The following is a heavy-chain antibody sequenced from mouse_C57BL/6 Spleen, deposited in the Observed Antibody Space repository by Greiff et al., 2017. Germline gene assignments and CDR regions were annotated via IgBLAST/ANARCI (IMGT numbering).Heavy chain of an antibody. CDR1: GYSITSGYY. V-gene: IGHV3-6*01. D-gene: IGHD3-2*02. Sequence: EVQLVESGPGLVKPSQSLSLTCSVTGYSITSGYYWNWIRQFPGNKLEWMGYISYAGSNNYNPSLKNRISITRDTSKNQFFLKLNSVTTEDTATYYCARGRSGDYWGQGTTLTVSS. CDR3: ARGRSGDY. CDR2: ISYAGSN. J-gene: IGHJ2*01.